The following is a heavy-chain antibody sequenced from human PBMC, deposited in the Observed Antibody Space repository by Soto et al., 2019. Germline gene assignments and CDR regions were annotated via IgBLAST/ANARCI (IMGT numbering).Heavy chain of an antibody. CDR3: ARDTRSYDSSGYFYFDY. Sequence: SETLSLTCTVSGASISSYYWNWIRQPPGKGLEWIGYIHYSGSTDHHPSLKSRVTISVGTSRNQFSLKLSSVTAADTAVYYCARDTRSYDSSGYFYFDYWVQGALVTVSS. CDR2: IHYSGST. J-gene: IGHJ4*02. D-gene: IGHD3-22*01. CDR1: GASISSYY. V-gene: IGHV4-59*01.